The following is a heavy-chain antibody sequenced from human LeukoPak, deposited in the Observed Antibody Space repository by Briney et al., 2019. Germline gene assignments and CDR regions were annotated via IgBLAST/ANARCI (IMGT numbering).Heavy chain of an antibody. CDR3: HSGLYSSDNPDSPNYGMDV. Sequence: SVKVSCKASGGTFSSYAISWVRQAPGQGLEWMGRIIPILGIANYAQKFQGRVTITADKSTSTAYMELSSLRSEDTAVYYCHSGLYSSDNPDSPNYGMDVWGQGTTVTVYS. V-gene: IGHV1-69*04. CDR1: GGTFSSYA. J-gene: IGHJ6*02. D-gene: IGHD6-25*01. CDR2: IIPILGIA.